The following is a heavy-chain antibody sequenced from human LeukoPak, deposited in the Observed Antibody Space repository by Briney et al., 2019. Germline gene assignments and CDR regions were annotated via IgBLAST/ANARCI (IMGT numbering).Heavy chain of an antibody. J-gene: IGHJ3*02. CDR3: AREQLATGDAFDI. D-gene: IGHD6-6*01. CDR1: GGSISSYY. Sequence: SETLSLTCTVSGGSISSYYWSWIRQPAGKGLEWIGRIYTSGSTNYNPSLKSRVTISVDTSKNQFSLKLSSVTAADTAVYYCAREQLATGDAFDIWAKGQWSPSLQ. V-gene: IGHV4-4*07. CDR2: IYTSGST.